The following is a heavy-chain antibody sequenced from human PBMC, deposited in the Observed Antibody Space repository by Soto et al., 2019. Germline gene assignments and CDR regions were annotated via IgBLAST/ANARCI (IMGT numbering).Heavy chain of an antibody. CDR3: AKDMPVTTVYYFDY. CDR2: MSGSGGST. J-gene: IGHJ4*03. V-gene: IGHV3-23*01. D-gene: IGHD4-17*01. CDR1: GFTFTTKP. Sequence: GGSLRPPCPASGFTFTTKPISWVRPAQGKGLEWVSSMSGSGGSTYYADCVKGRFNISRDNSKNTLYLKMNSLRAEDTAVYYCAKDMPVTTVYYFDYWGQGTLVTVSS.